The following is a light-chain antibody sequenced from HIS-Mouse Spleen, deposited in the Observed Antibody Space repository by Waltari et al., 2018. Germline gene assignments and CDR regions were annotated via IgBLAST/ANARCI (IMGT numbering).Light chain of an antibody. CDR3: CSYAGSSTWV. Sequence: QSALTQPASVSGSPGQSITISCTRTSSDVGRYNLVSWYQQHPGKAPKLMIYEGSKRPSGVSNRFSGSKSGNTASLTISGLQAEDEADYYCCSYAGSSTWVFGGGTKLTVL. CDR2: EGS. V-gene: IGLV2-23*01. J-gene: IGLJ3*02. CDR1: SSDVGRYNL.